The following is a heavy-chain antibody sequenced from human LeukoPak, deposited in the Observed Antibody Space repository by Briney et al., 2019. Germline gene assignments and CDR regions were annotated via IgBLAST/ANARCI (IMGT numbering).Heavy chain of an antibody. V-gene: IGHV3-30*18. D-gene: IGHD1-26*01. CDR2: ISYDGSNK. CDR3: AKDDQIVGATTDVITSFDY. J-gene: IGHJ4*02. CDR1: GFTFSSYG. Sequence: GGSLRLSCAASGFTFSSYGMHWVRQAPGKGLEWVAVISYDGSNKYYADSVKGRFTISRDNSKNTLYLQMNSLRAEDTAVYYCAKDDQIVGATTDVITSFDYWGQGTLVTVSS.